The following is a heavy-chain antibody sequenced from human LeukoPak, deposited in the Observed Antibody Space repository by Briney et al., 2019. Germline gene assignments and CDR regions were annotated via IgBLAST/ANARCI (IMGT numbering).Heavy chain of an antibody. CDR2: ISGSGGST. J-gene: IGHJ4*02. Sequence: PGGSLRLSCAASGFTFSSYAMSWVRQAPGKGLEWVSAISGSGGSTYYADSVKGRFTISRDNSKNTLYLQMNSLRAEDTAVYYCAKDPPAWAVVPAAGDYWGQGTLVTVSS. CDR3: AKDPPAWAVVPAAGDY. V-gene: IGHV3-23*01. CDR1: GFTFSSYA. D-gene: IGHD2-2*01.